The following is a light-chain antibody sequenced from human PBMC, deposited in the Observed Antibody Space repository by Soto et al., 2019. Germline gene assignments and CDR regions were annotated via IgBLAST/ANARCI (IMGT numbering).Light chain of an antibody. CDR1: QSVSSSH. Sequence: EIVLPQSPGTLSLSPGDSATLSGRARQSVSSSHLAWSQQKPGQAPRLLIYGASSRATGIPDRFSGSGSGTDFTLTIRRLEPEDFAVYYCQQYGSSPPITVGQGTRLEI. V-gene: IGKV3-20*01. CDR2: GAS. CDR3: QQYGSSPPIT. J-gene: IGKJ5*01.